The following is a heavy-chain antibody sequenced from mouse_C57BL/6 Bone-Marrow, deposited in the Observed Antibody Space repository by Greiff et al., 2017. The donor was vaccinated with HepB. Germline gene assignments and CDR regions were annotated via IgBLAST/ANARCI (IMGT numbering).Heavy chain of an antibody. CDR2: ISSGGSYT. V-gene: IGHV5-6*01. Sequence: EVQGVESGGDLVKPGGSLKLSCAASGFTFSSYGMSWVRQTPDKRLEWVATISSGGSYTYYPDSVKGRFTISRDNAKNTLYLQMSSLKSEDTAMYYCARHEDDYDYFDYWGQGTTLTVSS. J-gene: IGHJ2*01. D-gene: IGHD2-4*01. CDR1: GFTFSSYG. CDR3: ARHEDDYDYFDY.